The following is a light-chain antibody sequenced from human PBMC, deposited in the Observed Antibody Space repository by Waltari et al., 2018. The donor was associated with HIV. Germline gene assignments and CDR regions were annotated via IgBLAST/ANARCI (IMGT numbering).Light chain of an antibody. CDR1: QSVLYSSNNKNY. Sequence: DIVMTQSPDSLAVSLGERATFHCKSSQSVLYSSNNKNYLAWYQQKPGQPPKLLIYWASTRESGVPDRFSGSGSATDFTLTISSLQAEDVALYYCQQYYSTPLTFGGGTKVEIK. CDR3: QQYYSTPLT. V-gene: IGKV4-1*01. CDR2: WAS. J-gene: IGKJ4*01.